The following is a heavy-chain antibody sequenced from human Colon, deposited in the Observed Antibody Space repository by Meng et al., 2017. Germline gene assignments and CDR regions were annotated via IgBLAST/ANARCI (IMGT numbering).Heavy chain of an antibody. V-gene: IGHV3-33*01. CDR2: IWFDGSNK. J-gene: IGHJ4*02. CDR3: ARGATPENFDY. Sequence: QVELVVSGGDVVRPGRSLRLSCVASGFSFSTYGMHWVRQAPGKGLEWVAIIWFDGSNKYYGDSVKGRFTISRDNSKNTLYLQMNSLRVEDTAVYYCARGATPENFDYWGQGTLVTVSS. CDR1: GFSFSTYG.